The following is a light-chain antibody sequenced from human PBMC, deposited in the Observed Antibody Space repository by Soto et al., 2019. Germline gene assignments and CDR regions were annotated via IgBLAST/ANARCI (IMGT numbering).Light chain of an antibody. V-gene: IGLV2-8*01. CDR3: SSYAGSNNYV. CDR2: EVN. CDR1: SSDVGNYDS. Sequence: QSVLTQPPSASGSPGQSVTISCTGTSSDVGNYDSVSWYQHHPGKAPQAVIYEVNKRPSGVPDRFSGSKSGNTASLTVSRLQAEDEGDYYCSSYAGSNNYVFGTGTKVTV. J-gene: IGLJ1*01.